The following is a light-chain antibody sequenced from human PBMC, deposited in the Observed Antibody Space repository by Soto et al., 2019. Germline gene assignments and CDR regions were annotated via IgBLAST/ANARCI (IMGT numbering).Light chain of an antibody. CDR3: QQYGSSPSIT. V-gene: IGKV3-20*01. CDR1: QSVSSSY. J-gene: IGKJ5*01. Sequence: EIVLTQSPATLTLSPGERATLSCRASQSVSSSYLAWYQQKPGQAPRLLIYGASSRATGIPGRFSGSGSGTDFTLTISRLEPEDFAVYYCQQYGSSPSITFGQGTRLEI. CDR2: GAS.